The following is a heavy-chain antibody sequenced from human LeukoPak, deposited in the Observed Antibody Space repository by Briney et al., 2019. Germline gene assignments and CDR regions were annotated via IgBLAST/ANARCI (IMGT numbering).Heavy chain of an antibody. CDR1: GGTFSSCA. Sequence: SVKISCKASGGTFSSCAISWVRQAPGQGLECMGGIIPIFGTANYAQKIQGRVTITADESTSTAYMELSSLRSEDTAVYYCASWGYYGSGSYYNDRFDPWGQGTLVTVSS. V-gene: IGHV1-69*13. D-gene: IGHD3-10*01. J-gene: IGHJ5*02. CDR3: ASWGYYGSGSYYNDRFDP. CDR2: IIPIFGTA.